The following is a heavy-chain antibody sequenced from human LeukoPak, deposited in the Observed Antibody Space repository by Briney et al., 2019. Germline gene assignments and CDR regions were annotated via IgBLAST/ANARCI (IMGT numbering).Heavy chain of an antibody. CDR2: ISSSSSYI. D-gene: IGHD1-26*01. V-gene: IGHV3-21*01. Sequence: GGSLRLSCAASGFTFSSYSMNWVRQAPGKGLEWVSSISSSSSYIYYAGSVKGRFTISRDNAKNSLYLQMNSLRAEDTAVYYCARGSQRWELLRDYYYYYMDVWGKGTTVTVSS. CDR3: ARGSQRWELLRDYYYYYMDV. CDR1: GFTFSSYS. J-gene: IGHJ6*03.